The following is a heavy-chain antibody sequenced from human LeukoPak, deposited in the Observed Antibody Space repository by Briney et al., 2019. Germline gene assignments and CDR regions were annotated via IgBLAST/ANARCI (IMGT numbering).Heavy chain of an antibody. CDR3: ARVSWPAAISFSSSWYYFDY. CDR2: ISAYNGNT. V-gene: IGHV1-18*01. Sequence: GASVKVSCKASGYTFTSYGISWVRQAPGQGLEWMGWISAYNGNTNYAQKLQGRATMTTDTSTSTAYMELRSLRSDDTAVYYCARVSWPAAISFSSSWYYFDYWGQGTLVTVSS. CDR1: GYTFTSYG. J-gene: IGHJ4*02. D-gene: IGHD6-13*01.